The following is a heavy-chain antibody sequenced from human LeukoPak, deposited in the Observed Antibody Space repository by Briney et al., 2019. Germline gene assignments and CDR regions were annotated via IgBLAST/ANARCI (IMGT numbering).Heavy chain of an antibody. Sequence: SSETQSLTCTVSGGSISSSSYYWGWIRQPPGKGLEWIGSIYYSGSTYYNPSLKSRVSISVDTSKNQFSLKLSSVTAADTAVYYCARGRGEDTAMVGGEWFDPWGQGTLVTVSS. CDR1: GGSISSSSYY. D-gene: IGHD5-18*01. V-gene: IGHV4-39*07. CDR2: IYYSGST. J-gene: IGHJ5*02. CDR3: ARGRGEDTAMVGGEWFDP.